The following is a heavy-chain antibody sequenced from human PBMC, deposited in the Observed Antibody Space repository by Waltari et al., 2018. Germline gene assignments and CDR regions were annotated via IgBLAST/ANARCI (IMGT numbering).Heavy chain of an antibody. CDR1: GFTFSSYE. CDR2: ISSSGSTI. V-gene: IGHV3-48*03. J-gene: IGHJ4*02. Sequence: EVQLVESGGGLVQPGGSLRLSCAASGFTFSSYEMNWVRQAPGKGLEWVSYISSSGSTIYYADSVKGRFTISRDNAKNSLYLQMNSLRAEDTAVYYCATIGYSSGWYVGYWGQGTLVTVSS. D-gene: IGHD6-19*01. CDR3: ATIGYSSGWYVGY.